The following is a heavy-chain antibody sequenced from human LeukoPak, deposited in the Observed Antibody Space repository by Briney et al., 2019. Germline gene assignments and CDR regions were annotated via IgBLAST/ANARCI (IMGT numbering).Heavy chain of an antibody. J-gene: IGHJ4*02. D-gene: IGHD5-18*01. CDR3: ARARVDTAMVGCFDY. CDR1: GGSISSGSYY. CDR2: IYTSGST. Sequence: SETLSLTCTVSGGSISSGSYYWSWIRQPAGKGLEWIGRIYTSGSTNYNPSLKSRVTISVDTSKNQFSLKLSSVTAADTAVYYCARARVDTAMVGCFDYWGQGTLVTVSS. V-gene: IGHV4-61*02.